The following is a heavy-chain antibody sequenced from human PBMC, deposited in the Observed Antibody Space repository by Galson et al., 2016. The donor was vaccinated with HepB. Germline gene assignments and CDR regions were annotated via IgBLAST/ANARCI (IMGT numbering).Heavy chain of an antibody. V-gene: IGHV5-51*01. CDR1: GYTFANYW. D-gene: IGHD2-15*01. CDR3: ARRQRDCSGGTCFARNFDF. Sequence: QSGAEVKKPGESLKISCKASGYTFANYWIGWVRQVPGEGLEWMGIIYPADSDTRVNSSFQGHVTISADTSTTTADLQWGSLKASDSAIYYCARRQRDCSGGTCFARNFDFWGQGTLVSVSS. J-gene: IGHJ4*02. CDR2: IYPADSDT.